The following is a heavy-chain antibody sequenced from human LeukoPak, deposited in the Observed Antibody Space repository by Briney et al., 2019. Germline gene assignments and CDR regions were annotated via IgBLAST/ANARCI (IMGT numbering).Heavy chain of an antibody. Sequence: ASVKVSCKASGYTFITSGLNWVRQAPGQGLEWMGWISVNTGNTNYAQNLQGRVTMTTDTSTSTAYMELRSLRSDDTAVYYCAKLKYGVNSSDYWGQGTLVTVSS. V-gene: IGHV1-18*01. CDR1: GYTFITSG. CDR3: AKLKYGVNSSDY. J-gene: IGHJ4*02. CDR2: ISVNTGNT. D-gene: IGHD4-17*01.